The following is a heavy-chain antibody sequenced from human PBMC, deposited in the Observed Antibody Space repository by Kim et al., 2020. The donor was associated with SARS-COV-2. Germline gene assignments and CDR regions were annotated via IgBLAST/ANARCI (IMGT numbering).Heavy chain of an antibody. V-gene: IGHV4-39*01. D-gene: IGHD3-22*01. CDR3: ARLIGMDV. CDR2: IYYSGST. J-gene: IGHJ6*02. Sequence: SETLSLTCTVSGGSISSSSYYWGWIRQPPGNGLEWIGSIYYSGSTYYNPSLKSRVTISVDTSKNQFSLKLSSVTAADTAVYYCARLIGMDVWGQGTTVTVSS. CDR1: GGSISSSSYY.